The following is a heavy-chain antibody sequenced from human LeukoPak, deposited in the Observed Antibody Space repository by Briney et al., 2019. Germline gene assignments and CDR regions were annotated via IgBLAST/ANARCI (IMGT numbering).Heavy chain of an antibody. V-gene: IGHV4-39*07. CDR1: GGSLSSSSYY. J-gene: IGHJ4*02. D-gene: IGHD3-9*01. CDR3: AREGYDILTGYIFDY. Sequence: PSETLSLTCTVSGGSLSSSSYYWGWIRQPPGKGLEWIGSIYYSGSTYYNPSLKSRVTISVDTSKNQFSLKLSSVTAADTAVYYCAREGYDILTGYIFDYWGQGTLVTVSS. CDR2: IYYSGST.